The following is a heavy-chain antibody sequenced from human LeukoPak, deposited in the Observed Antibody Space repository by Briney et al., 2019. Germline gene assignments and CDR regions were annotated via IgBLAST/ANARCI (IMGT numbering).Heavy chain of an antibody. CDR2: INHSGST. J-gene: IGHJ5*02. CDR1: GGSFSGYY. D-gene: IGHD2-2*01. V-gene: IGHV4-34*01. CDR3: ARNRVPAAMGWFDP. Sequence: PSETLSLTCAVYGGSFSGYYWSWIRQPPGKGLEWIGEINHSGSTNYNPSLKSRVTISVDTSKNQFSLKLSSVTAADTAVYYCARNRVPAAMGWFDPWGQGTLVTVSS.